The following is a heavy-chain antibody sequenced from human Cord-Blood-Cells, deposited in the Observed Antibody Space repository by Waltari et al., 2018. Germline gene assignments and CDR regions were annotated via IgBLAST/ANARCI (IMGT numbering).Heavy chain of an antibody. CDR2: ISSSSYI. D-gene: IGHD6-6*01. Sequence: EVQLVESGGGLVKPGGSLRLSCAASGLTFSSYSMNWVRQAPGKGLGWVASISSSSYIYYADAVKGRFTISRDNANNSLYLQMNSLRAEDTAVYYCARGMRAARPYWGQGTLVTVSS. CDR1: GLTFSSYS. CDR3: ARGMRAARPY. J-gene: IGHJ4*02. V-gene: IGHV3-21*01.